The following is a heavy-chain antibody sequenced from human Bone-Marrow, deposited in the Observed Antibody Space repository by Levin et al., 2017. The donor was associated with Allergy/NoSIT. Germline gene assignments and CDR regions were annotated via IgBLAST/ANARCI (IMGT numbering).Heavy chain of an antibody. D-gene: IGHD4-17*01. CDR1: GLMFSSYA. CDR3: AKGLSWDGSVTTTFDY. CDR2: ISGSGHMT. J-gene: IGHJ4*01. V-gene: IGHV3-23*01. Sequence: EASVKVSCAASGLMFSSYAMTWVRQAPGTGLEWVSIISGSGHMTYYSDSVKGRFAISRDNSKNMLNLQMNSLRAEDTAMYYCAKGLSWDGSVTTTFDYWGHGTLVTVSS.